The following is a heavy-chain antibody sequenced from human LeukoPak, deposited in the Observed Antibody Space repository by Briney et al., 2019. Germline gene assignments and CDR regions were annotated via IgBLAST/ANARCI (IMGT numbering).Heavy chain of an antibody. D-gene: IGHD3-10*01. CDR3: ASRLRYGSGSYSYFDY. J-gene: IGHJ4*02. V-gene: IGHV1-24*01. CDR1: GYTLTELS. CDR2: FDLEDGET. Sequence: ASVKVSCKVSGYTLTELSMHWVRQAPGKGLEWKGGFDLEDGETIYAQKFQGRVTMTEDTSTDTAYMELSSLRSEDTAVYYCASRLRYGSGSYSYFDYWGQGTLVTVSS.